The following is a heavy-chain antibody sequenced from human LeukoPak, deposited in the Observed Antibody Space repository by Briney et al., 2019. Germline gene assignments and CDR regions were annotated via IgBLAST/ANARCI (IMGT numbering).Heavy chain of an antibody. CDR1: GGTFSSYA. CDR3: ARAGEMATIYFDY. Sequence: SVKVSCKASGGTFSSYALSWVRQAPGQGLEWMGTIIPIVGIANYAQKFQGRATITADKSTSTAYMELSSLRSEDTAVYYCARAGEMATIYFDYWGQGTLVTVSS. D-gene: IGHD5-24*01. J-gene: IGHJ4*02. CDR2: IIPIVGIA. V-gene: IGHV1-69*04.